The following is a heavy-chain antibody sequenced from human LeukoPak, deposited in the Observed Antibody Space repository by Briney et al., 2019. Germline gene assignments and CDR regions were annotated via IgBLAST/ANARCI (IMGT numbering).Heavy chain of an antibody. CDR2: ISGSGGST. V-gene: IGHV3-23*01. D-gene: IGHD2-15*01. CDR1: GFTLSSYA. Sequence: GGSLRLSCAASGFTLSSYAMSWVRQAPGKGLEWVSAISGSGGSTYYADSVKGRFTISRDNSKNTLYLQMNSLRAEDTAVYYCAKGALGYCSSGSCRGGDYWGQGTLVTVSS. J-gene: IGHJ4*02. CDR3: AKGALGYCSSGSCRGGDY.